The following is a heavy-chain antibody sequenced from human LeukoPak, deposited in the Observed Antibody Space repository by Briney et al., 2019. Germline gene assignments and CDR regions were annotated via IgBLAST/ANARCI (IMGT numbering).Heavy chain of an antibody. Sequence: GESLKISCKGSGYSFTSYWIGWVRQMPGKGLEWMGIIYPGDSDTRYSPSFQGQVTISADKSISTAYLQWSSLKASDTATYYCARHAGGYSSSSYFDYWGQGTLVTVSS. J-gene: IGHJ4*02. V-gene: IGHV5-51*01. CDR2: IYPGDSDT. CDR1: GYSFTSYW. D-gene: IGHD6-13*01. CDR3: ARHAGGYSSSSYFDY.